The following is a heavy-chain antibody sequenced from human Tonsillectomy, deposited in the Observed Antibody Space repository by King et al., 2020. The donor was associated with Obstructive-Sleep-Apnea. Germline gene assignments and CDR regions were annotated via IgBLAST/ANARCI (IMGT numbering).Heavy chain of an antibody. Sequence: QLVESGGGLVQPGGSQKLSCAASGFAFSGSAMHWVRLASGKGLEWVGRIRGKANNYATSYTASVRGRFTISRDDSKKTAFLQMNSLKTGETAVYYCTRLVPAIAAAFDIWGQGTMVTVSS. J-gene: IGHJ3*02. CDR2: IRGKANNYAT. D-gene: IGHD2-21*02. CDR1: GFAFSGSA. V-gene: IGHV3-73*01. CDR3: TRLVPAIAAAFDI.